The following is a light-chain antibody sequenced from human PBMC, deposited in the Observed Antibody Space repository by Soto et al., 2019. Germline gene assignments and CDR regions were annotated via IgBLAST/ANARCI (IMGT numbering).Light chain of an antibody. CDR1: QSVRNY. CDR3: QQRTNWQYT. CDR2: EAF. J-gene: IGKJ2*01. Sequence: EMVLTQSPATMSLSPGERATLSCRVSQSVRNYLVWYQQKSGRAPRLLIYEAFKRATGIPARFSGSGSGTDFNLTISSLEPEYFAVYYCQQRTNWQYTFGQGTKLEIK. V-gene: IGKV3-11*01.